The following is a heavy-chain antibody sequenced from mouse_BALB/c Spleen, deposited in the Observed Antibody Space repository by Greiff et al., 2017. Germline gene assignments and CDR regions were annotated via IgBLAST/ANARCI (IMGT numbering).Heavy chain of an antibody. CDR1: GFTFSSYG. CDR2: ISSGGSYT. V-gene: IGHV5-6*01. CDR3: ARQGREFAY. Sequence: EVKLVESGGDLVKPGGSLKLSCAASGFTFSSYGMSWVRQTPDKRLEWVATISSGGSYTYYPDSVKGRFTISRDNAKNTLYLQMSSLKSEDTAMYYCARQGREFAYWGQGTLVTVSA. D-gene: IGHD3-3*01. J-gene: IGHJ3*01.